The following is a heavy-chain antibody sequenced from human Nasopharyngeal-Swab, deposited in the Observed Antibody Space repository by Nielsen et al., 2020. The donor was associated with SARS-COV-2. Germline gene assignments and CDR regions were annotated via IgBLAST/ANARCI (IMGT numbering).Heavy chain of an antibody. V-gene: IGHV1-3*01. J-gene: IGHJ4*02. CDR1: GYTFTSYA. D-gene: IGHD6-19*01. Sequence: ASVKVSCKASGYTFTSYAMHWVRQAPGQRLEWMGWINAGNGNTKYSQKFQGRVTITRDTSASTAYMALSSLRSEDTAVYYCARVDSSGWLFDYWGQGTLVTVSS. CDR3: ARVDSSGWLFDY. CDR2: INAGNGNT.